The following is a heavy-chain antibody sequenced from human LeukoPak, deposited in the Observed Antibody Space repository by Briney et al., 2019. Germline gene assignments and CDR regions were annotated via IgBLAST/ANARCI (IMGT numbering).Heavy chain of an antibody. D-gene: IGHD3-16*01. CDR3: ARRFGGVISFRFDP. V-gene: IGHV3-7*01. J-gene: IGHJ5*02. CDR1: GFTFSSYW. CDR2: IKQDGSEK. Sequence: PGGSLRLSCAASGFTFSSYWMSWVRQAPGKGLEWVANIKQDGSEKYYVDSVKGRFTISRDNAKNSLYLQMNSLRAEDTAVYYCARRFGGVISFRFDPWGQGTLVTVSS.